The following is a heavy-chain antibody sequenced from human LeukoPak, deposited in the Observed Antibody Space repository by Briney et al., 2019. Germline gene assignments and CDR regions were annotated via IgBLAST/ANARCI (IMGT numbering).Heavy chain of an antibody. CDR3: ARSITMVRGKYYFDY. Sequence: ASVKVSCKASGYTFTGYYMHWVRQAPGQGLEWMGGIIPIFGTANYAQKFQGRVTITADESTSTAYMELSSLRSEDTAVYYCARSITMVRGKYYFDYWGQGTLVTVSS. V-gene: IGHV1-69*13. CDR1: GYTFTGYY. J-gene: IGHJ4*02. D-gene: IGHD3-10*01. CDR2: IIPIFGTA.